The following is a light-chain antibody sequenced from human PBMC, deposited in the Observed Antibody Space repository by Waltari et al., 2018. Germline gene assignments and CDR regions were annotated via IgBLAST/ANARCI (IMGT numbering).Light chain of an antibody. J-gene: IGLJ1*01. V-gene: IGLV2-14*01. Sequence: QSALTQPASVSGSPGQSITISCTGTSSDVGGYNYVSWYQQHPGKAPKLMIYEVSNRPSGVSNRFSGSKSGNTASLTISVLQAEDEADYYCSSYTSSSTLFYVFGTGTKVTVL. CDR3: SSYTSSSTLFYV. CDR1: SSDVGGYNY. CDR2: EVS.